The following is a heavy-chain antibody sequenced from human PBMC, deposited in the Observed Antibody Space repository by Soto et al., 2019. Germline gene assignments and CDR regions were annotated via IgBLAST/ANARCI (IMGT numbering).Heavy chain of an antibody. CDR1: GGSISSGDYY. V-gene: IGHV4-30-4*01. Sequence: PSETLSLTCTVSGGSISSGDYYWSWIRQPPGKGLEWIGYIYYSGSTYYNPSLKSRVTISVDTSKNQFSLKLSSVTAADTAVYYCARASGSYRDFDYWGQGTLVTVSS. J-gene: IGHJ4*02. CDR2: IYYSGST. D-gene: IGHD1-26*01. CDR3: ARASGSYRDFDY.